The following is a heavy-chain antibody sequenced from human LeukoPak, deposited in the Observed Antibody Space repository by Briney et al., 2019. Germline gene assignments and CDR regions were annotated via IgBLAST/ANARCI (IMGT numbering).Heavy chain of an antibody. Sequence: ASVKVSCKASGYTFTGYYMHWVRQALGQGLEWMGRINPNSGGTNYAQKFQGRVTMTRDTSISTAYMELSRLRSDDTAVYYCASNEGIAAPFDYWGQGTLVTVSS. CDR1: GYTFTGYY. CDR2: INPNSGGT. J-gene: IGHJ4*02. CDR3: ASNEGIAAPFDY. V-gene: IGHV1-2*06. D-gene: IGHD6-13*01.